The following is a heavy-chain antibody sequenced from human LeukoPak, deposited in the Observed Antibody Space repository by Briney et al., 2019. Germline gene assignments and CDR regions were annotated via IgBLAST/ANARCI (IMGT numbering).Heavy chain of an antibody. CDR2: INAGNGNT. CDR1: GYTFTSYA. J-gene: IGHJ6*04. V-gene: IGHV1-3*01. Sequence: GASVKVSCKASGYTFTSYAMHWVRQAPGQGLEWMGWINAGNGNTKYSQKFQGRVTITRDTSASTAYMELSSLRSEDTAVYYCARGGEDCSSTSCYAGYYYGMDVWGKGTTVTVSS. D-gene: IGHD2-2*01. CDR3: ARGGEDCSSTSCYAGYYYGMDV.